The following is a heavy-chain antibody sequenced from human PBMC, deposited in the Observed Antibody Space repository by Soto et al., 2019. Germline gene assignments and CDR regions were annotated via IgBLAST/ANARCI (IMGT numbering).Heavy chain of an antibody. D-gene: IGHD2-2*01. CDR1: GYTFTSYA. CDR3: ARDLVVPAAGWFDP. V-gene: IGHV1-3*01. CDR2: INAGNGNT. J-gene: IGHJ5*02. Sequence: QAQLVQSGAEVKKPGASVKVSCKASGYTFTSYAMHWVRQAPGQRLEWMGWINAGNGNTKYSQKFQGRVTITRDTSASTAYMELSSLRSEDTAVYYCARDLVVPAAGWFDPWGQGTLVTVSS.